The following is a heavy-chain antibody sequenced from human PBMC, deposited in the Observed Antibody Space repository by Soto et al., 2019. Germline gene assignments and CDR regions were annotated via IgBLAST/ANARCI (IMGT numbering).Heavy chain of an antibody. CDR1: GFTFSSYS. V-gene: IGHV3-48*01. CDR3: ARGAYYYDSSGLSY. J-gene: IGHJ4*02. Sequence: EVQLVESGGGLVQPAGSLRLSCAASGFTFSSYSMNWVRQAPGKGLEWVSYISSSSSTIYYADSVKGRFTISRDNAKNSLYLQMNSLRAEDTAVYYCARGAYYYDSSGLSYWGQGTLVTVSS. CDR2: ISSSSSTI. D-gene: IGHD3-22*01.